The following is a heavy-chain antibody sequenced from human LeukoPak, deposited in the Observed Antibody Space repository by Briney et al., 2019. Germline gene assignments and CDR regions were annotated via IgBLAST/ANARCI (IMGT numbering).Heavy chain of an antibody. CDR3: ARVLGYCSGGSCYYFDY. V-gene: IGHV4-39*07. CDR2: INHSGST. D-gene: IGHD2-15*01. Sequence: SETLSLTCTVSGGSISSSSYSWGWIRQPPGKGLEWIGEINHSGSTNYNPSLKSRVTISVDTSKNQFSLKLSSVTAADTAVYYCARVLGYCSGGSCYYFDYWGQGTLVTVSS. J-gene: IGHJ4*02. CDR1: GGSISSSSYS.